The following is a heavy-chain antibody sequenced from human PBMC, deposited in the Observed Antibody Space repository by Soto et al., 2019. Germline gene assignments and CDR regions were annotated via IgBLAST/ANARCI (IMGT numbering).Heavy chain of an antibody. Sequence: ASVKVSCKASGGTFSSYAISWVRQAPGQGLEWMGGIIPIFGTANYAQKFQGRVTITADKSTSTAYMELSSLRSEDTAVYYCARDPLEKGPAAKRTRYYYGMDVWGQGTTVTVSS. D-gene: IGHD2-2*01. CDR1: GGTFSSYA. CDR2: IIPIFGTA. J-gene: IGHJ6*02. CDR3: ARDPLEKGPAAKRTRYYYGMDV. V-gene: IGHV1-69*06.